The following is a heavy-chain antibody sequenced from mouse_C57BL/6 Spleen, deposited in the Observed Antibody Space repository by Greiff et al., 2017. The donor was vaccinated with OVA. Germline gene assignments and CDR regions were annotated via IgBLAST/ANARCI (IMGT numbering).Heavy chain of an antibody. CDR1: GYSFTDYN. J-gene: IGHJ2*01. CDR2: INPNYGTT. Sequence: VQLQQSGPELVKPGASVKISCKASGYSFTDYNMNWVKQSNGKSLEWIGVINPNYGTTSYNQRFKGKSTLTVDQSYSTAYMQLNSLTSEDSAVYYCAREVVTTVVATNYFDYWGQGTTLTVSS. CDR3: AREVVTTVVATNYFDY. V-gene: IGHV1-39*01. D-gene: IGHD1-1*01.